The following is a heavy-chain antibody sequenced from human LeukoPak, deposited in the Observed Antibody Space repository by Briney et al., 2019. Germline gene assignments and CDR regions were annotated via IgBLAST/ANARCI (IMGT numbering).Heavy chain of an antibody. CDR1: GFTFSSYW. CDR3: ARDRQLWALWDCDY. J-gene: IGHJ4*02. D-gene: IGHD5-18*01. V-gene: IGHV3-74*01. CDR2: INTDGSST. Sequence: GGSLRLSCAASGFTFSSYWMHWVRQAPGKGLVWVSRINTDGSSTSYADSVKGRFTISRDSAKNTLYLQMNSLRAEDTAVYYCARDRQLWALWDCDYWGQGTLVTVSS.